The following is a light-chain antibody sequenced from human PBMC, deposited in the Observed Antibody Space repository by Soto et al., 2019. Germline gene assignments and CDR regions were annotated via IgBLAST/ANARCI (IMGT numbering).Light chain of an antibody. CDR3: QQSYSTQIT. V-gene: IGKV1-39*01. CDR2: AAS. CDR1: QSISSY. Sequence: DIQMTQSPSSLSASVGDRVTLTCRASQSISSYLNWYQQKPGKAPNLLIYAASSLQSGVPSRFSGRGSGTDFTLTLSSLQPEDFATYYCQQSYSTQITFGQGTRLEIK. J-gene: IGKJ5*01.